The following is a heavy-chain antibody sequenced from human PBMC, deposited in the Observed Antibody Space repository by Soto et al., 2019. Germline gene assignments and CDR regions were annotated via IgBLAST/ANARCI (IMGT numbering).Heavy chain of an antibody. J-gene: IGHJ4*02. V-gene: IGHV3-30-3*01. CDR2: ILHDGNNK. CDR1: GFTFSNYI. Sequence: QVPLVESGGGVVQPGRSLRLSCAASGFTFSNYIMHWVRQAPGKGLEWVALILHDGNNKYYADSVKGRFTISRYNSKNTLYLQMNSLRTEDTAIYYCARDDEGGSYCDLGYWGQGTLVTVSS. D-gene: IGHD3-10*01. CDR3: ARDDEGGSYCDLGY.